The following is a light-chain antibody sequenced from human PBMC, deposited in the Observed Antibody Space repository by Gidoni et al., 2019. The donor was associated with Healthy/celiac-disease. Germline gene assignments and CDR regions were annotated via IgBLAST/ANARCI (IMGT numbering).Light chain of an antibody. CDR3: QQRSNWRIT. V-gene: IGKV3-11*01. CDR1: QSVSSY. Sequence: EIVLPQSPATLSLSPGERATLSCRASQSVSSYLAWYQQKPGQAPRLLIYDASNRATGIPARFGGSGSGTDFTLTISSLEPEDFAVYYCQQRSNWRITFGQGTRLEIK. CDR2: DAS. J-gene: IGKJ5*01.